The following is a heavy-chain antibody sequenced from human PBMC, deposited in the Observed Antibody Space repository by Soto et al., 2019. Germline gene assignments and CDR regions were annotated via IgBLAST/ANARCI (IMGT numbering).Heavy chain of an antibody. Sequence: SETLSLTCTVSGGSVSSGSYYWSWIRQPPGKGLEWIGSIYYSGSTYYNPSLKSRVTISVDTSKNQLSLKLSSVTAADTAVYYCARDLWGYCGTDCYPLDVWGQGTTVTVSS. V-gene: IGHV4-61*01. J-gene: IGHJ6*02. D-gene: IGHD2-21*02. CDR2: IYYSGST. CDR3: ARDLWGYCGTDCYPLDV. CDR1: GGSVSSGSYY.